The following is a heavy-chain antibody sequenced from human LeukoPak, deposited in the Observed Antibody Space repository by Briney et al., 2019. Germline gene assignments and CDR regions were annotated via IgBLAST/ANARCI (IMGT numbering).Heavy chain of an antibody. Sequence: GGSLRLSCAASGFTFSDYYMSWIRQAPGKGLEWVSYISSSYTNYADSVKGRFTISRDNAKNSLYLQMNSLRAEDTAVYYCARDPENLYDSSGYYFYYYYGMDVWGQGTTVTVSS. CDR2: ISSSYT. D-gene: IGHD3-22*01. V-gene: IGHV3-11*06. J-gene: IGHJ6*02. CDR1: GFTFSDYY. CDR3: ARDPENLYDSSGYYFYYYYGMDV.